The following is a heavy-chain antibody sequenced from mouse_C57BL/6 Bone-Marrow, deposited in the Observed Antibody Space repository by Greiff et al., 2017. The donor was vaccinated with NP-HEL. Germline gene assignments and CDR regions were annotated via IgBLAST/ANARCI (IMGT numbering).Heavy chain of an antibody. CDR3: TTYGNYFDY. CDR2: IDPENGDT. D-gene: IGHD2-1*01. V-gene: IGHV14-4*01. J-gene: IGHJ2*01. Sequence: EVQLVESGAELVRPGASVKLSCTASGFNIKDDYMHWVKQRPEQGLEWIGWIDPENGDTEYAPKFQGKTTITADTSSNTAYLQLSSLASEDTAVYYCTTYGNYFDYWGQGTTLTVSS. CDR1: GFNIKDDY.